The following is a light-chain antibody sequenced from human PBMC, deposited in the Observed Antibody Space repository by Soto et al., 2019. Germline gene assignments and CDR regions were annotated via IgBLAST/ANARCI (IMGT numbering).Light chain of an antibody. Sequence: DIQLTQSPSFLSASVGDRVTITCRASQGISSYLAWHQQKPGKAPKLLISAASTLQSGVPSRFSGSGSGTEFTLTISSLQPEDFATYYCQQHNSYPLTFGGGTKVEI. V-gene: IGKV1-9*01. CDR2: AAS. CDR1: QGISSY. J-gene: IGKJ4*01. CDR3: QQHNSYPLT.